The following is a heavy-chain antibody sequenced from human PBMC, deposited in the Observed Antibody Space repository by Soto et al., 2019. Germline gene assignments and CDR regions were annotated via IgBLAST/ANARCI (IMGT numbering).Heavy chain of an antibody. J-gene: IGHJ6*02. CDR1: GGSISSSSYY. D-gene: IGHD5-18*01. CDR3: ASHKSSAMVFGHGMDF. CDR2: IYYSGST. Sequence: SETLSLTCTVSGGSISSSSYYWGWIRQPPGKGLEWIGSIYYSGSTYYNPSLKSRVTISVDTSKNQFSLKLSSVTAADTAVYYCASHKSSAMVFGHGMDFWGQGTTVTVSS. V-gene: IGHV4-39*01.